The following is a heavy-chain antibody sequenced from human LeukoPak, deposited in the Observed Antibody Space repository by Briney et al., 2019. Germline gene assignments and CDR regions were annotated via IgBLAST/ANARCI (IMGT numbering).Heavy chain of an antibody. J-gene: IGHJ4*02. CDR2: IYTSGST. D-gene: IGHD5-24*01. CDR1: GGSISSGSYY. V-gene: IGHV4-61*02. Sequence: SETLSLTCTVSGGSISSGSYYWSWIRQPAGKGLEWIGRIYTSGSTNYNPSLKSRVTISVDTSKNQFSLKLSSVTAADTAVYYCASGYNYEDYWGQGTLVTVSS. CDR3: ASGYNYEDY.